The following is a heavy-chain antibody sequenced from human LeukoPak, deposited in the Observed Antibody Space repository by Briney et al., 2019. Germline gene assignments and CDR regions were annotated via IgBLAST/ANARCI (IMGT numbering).Heavy chain of an antibody. J-gene: IGHJ4*02. CDR3: AKVTMVRGVIIGGFDY. D-gene: IGHD3-10*01. V-gene: IGHV3-23*01. CDR1: GFTFSSYS. Sequence: GGSLRLSCAASGFTFSSYSMNWVRQAPGKGLEWVSAISGSGGSTYYADSVKGRFTISRDNSKNTLYLQMNSLRAEDTAVYYCAKVTMVRGVIIGGFDYWGQGTLVTVSS. CDR2: ISGSGGST.